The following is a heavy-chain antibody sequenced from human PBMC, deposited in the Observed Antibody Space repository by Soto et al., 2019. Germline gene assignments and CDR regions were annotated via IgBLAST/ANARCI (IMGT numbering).Heavy chain of an antibody. J-gene: IGHJ6*02. V-gene: IGHV3-23*01. CDR3: AKAPGGYCSSTSCSYYYYYGMDV. CDR2: ISGSGGST. Sequence: LRLSCAASGFTFSSYAMSWVRQAPGKGLEWVSAISGSGGSTYYADSVKGRFTISRDNSKNTLYLQMNSLRAEDTAVYYCAKAPGGYCSSTSCSYYYYYGMDVWGQGTTVTVSS. D-gene: IGHD2-2*01. CDR1: GFTFSSYA.